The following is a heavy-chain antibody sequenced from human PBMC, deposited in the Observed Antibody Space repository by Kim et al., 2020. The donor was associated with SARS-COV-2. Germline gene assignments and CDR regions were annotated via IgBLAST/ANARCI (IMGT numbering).Heavy chain of an antibody. D-gene: IGHD2-2*01. Sequence: SETLSLTCTVSGGSISGYYRSWIRQPPGKRPEWLGYIHHSGRTNYNPSLESRVTISVDTSKNHFSLILRSVTAADTAVFFSVRQRWPQSTRPYYFDSWG. CDR2: IHHSGRT. V-gene: IGHV4-59*08. CDR3: VRQRWPQSTRPYYFDS. J-gene: IGHJ4*01. CDR1: GGSISGYY.